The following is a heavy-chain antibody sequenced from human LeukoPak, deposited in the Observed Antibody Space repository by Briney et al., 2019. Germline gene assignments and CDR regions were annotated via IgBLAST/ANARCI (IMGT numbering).Heavy chain of an antibody. CDR1: GGTFSSYA. D-gene: IGHD1-26*01. CDR2: IIPIFGTA. CDR3: ASSSGSYRVPGKFDY. Sequence: GASVKVSCKASGGTFSSYAISWVRQAPGQGLEWMGGIIPIFGTANYAQKFQGRVTITADESTSAAYMELNSLRSEGTAVYYCASSSGSYRVPGKFDYWGQGTLVTVSS. J-gene: IGHJ4*02. V-gene: IGHV1-69*13.